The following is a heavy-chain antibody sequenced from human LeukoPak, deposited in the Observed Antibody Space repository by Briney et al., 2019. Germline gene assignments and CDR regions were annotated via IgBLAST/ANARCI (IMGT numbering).Heavy chain of an antibody. Sequence: GGSLRLSCAASGFTFSSYSMNWVRQAPGKGLEWVSYISSSSSTIYYADSVKGRFTISRDNAKNSLYLQMNSLRAEDTAVYYCARAASYVTLVYFDYWGQGTLVTVSS. D-gene: IGHD5-18*01. J-gene: IGHJ4*02. CDR1: GFTFSSYS. CDR3: ARAASYVTLVYFDY. CDR2: ISSSSSTI. V-gene: IGHV3-48*01.